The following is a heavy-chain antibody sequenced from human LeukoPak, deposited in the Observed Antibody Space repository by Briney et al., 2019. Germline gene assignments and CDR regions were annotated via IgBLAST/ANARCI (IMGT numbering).Heavy chain of an antibody. CDR2: ISAYNGNT. CDR3: ARVRGYYDSSGSRDY. Sequence: DSLKVSCKASGYTFTSYGISWVRQAPGQGLEWMGWISAYNGNTNYAQKLQGRVTMTTDTSTSTAYMELRSLRSDDTAVYYCARVRGYYDSSGSRDYWGQGTLVTVSS. J-gene: IGHJ4*02. CDR1: GYTFTSYG. D-gene: IGHD3-22*01. V-gene: IGHV1-18*01.